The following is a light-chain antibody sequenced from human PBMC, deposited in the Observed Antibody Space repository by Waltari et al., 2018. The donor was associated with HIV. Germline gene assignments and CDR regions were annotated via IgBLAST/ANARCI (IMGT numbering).Light chain of an antibody. CDR1: RSDGGGYNL. J-gene: IGLJ3*02. CDR3: CSYAGSSTLV. V-gene: IGLV2-23*02. Sequence: QSALTQPAPVSGSPGQSITISCTGTRSDGGGYNLVSWYQQHPGKAPKLIIYEVTKRPSGVSNRFSASKSGNTASLTISGLQAEDEAHYHCCSYAGSSTLVFGGGTNVIVL. CDR2: EVT.